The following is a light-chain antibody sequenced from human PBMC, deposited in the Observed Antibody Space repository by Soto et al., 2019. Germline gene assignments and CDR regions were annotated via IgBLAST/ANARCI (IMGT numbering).Light chain of an antibody. CDR3: QQRSNWPIT. CDR2: DAS. Sequence: EVVLAKSPATLSLSPGERATLSCRASQSVSSYLAWYQQKPGQAPRLLIYDASNGATGIPARFSGSGSGTDFTLTISSLEPEDFAVYHCQQRSNWPITFGQGTRLEIK. V-gene: IGKV3-11*01. J-gene: IGKJ5*01. CDR1: QSVSSY.